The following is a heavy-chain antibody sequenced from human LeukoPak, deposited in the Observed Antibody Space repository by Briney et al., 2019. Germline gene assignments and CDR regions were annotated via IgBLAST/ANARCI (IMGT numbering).Heavy chain of an antibody. Sequence: GMSLRLSCAASGFTFSSYEMNWVRQAPGKGLEWVAFISYDGTNKYCADSVKGRFTISRDNSKNTLYLQMNSLRAEDMALYYCAREILTGYAFDIWGQGTMVTVSS. CDR2: ISYDGTNK. J-gene: IGHJ3*02. V-gene: IGHV3-30-3*01. D-gene: IGHD7-27*01. CDR1: GFTFSSYE. CDR3: AREILTGYAFDI.